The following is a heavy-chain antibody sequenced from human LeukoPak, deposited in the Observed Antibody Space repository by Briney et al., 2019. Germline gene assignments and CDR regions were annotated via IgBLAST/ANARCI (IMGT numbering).Heavy chain of an antibody. CDR3: AKDYDSSGMGAFDI. Sequence: GGSLRLSCAASGFTFDDYAMHWVRQAPGKGLEWVSGISWNSGSIGYADSVKGRFTISRDNAKNSLYLQMNSLRAEDTALYYYAKDYDSSGMGAFDIWGQGTMVTVSS. V-gene: IGHV3-9*01. J-gene: IGHJ3*02. CDR2: ISWNSGSI. CDR1: GFTFDDYA. D-gene: IGHD3-22*01.